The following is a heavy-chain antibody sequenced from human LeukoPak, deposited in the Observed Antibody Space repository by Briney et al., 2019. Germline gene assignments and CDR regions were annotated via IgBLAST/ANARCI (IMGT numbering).Heavy chain of an antibody. CDR1: GFTFSGYG. CDR3: ARDPALGKFDY. V-gene: IGHV3-33*01. D-gene: IGHD7-27*01. Sequence: PGGSLRLSCVASGFTFSGYGMHWVRQAPGKGLEWVAVIWYDGSKTYYADSVKGRFTISRDNAKNSLYLQMSSLRAEDTAVYYCARDPALGKFDYWGQGTLVTVSS. J-gene: IGHJ4*02. CDR2: IWYDGSKT.